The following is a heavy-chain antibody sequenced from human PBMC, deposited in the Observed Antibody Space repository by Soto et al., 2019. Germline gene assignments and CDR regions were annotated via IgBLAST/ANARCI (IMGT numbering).Heavy chain of an antibody. V-gene: IGHV3-23*01. CDR3: ASRFGELLLVFDF. CDR2: ISGSGDRT. Sequence: EVQLLESGGGLVQPGGSLRLSCAASGFTFISHAMSWARQAPGKGLEWVSAISGSGDRTYYAASVKGRFTISRDNYKNTVYLQMDSLRADDTAVYYCASRFGELLLVFDFWGQGTLVSVSS. J-gene: IGHJ4*02. CDR1: GFTFISHA. D-gene: IGHD3-10*01.